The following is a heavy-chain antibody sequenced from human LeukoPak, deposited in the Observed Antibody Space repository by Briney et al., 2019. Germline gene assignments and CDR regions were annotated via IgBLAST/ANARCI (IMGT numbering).Heavy chain of an antibody. V-gene: IGHV1-69*13. J-gene: IGHJ3*02. D-gene: IGHD1-26*01. CDR2: IIPIFGTA. CDR3: ARESTEWELLRAFDI. Sequence: GASVKASCKASGGTFSSYAITWVRQAPGQGLEWMGGIIPIFGTANYAQKFQGRVTITADESTSTAYMELSSLRSEDTAVYYCARESTEWELLRAFDIWGQGTMVTVSS. CDR1: GGTFSSYA.